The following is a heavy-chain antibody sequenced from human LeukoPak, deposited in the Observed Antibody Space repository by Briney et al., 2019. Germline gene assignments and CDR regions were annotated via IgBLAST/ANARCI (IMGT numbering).Heavy chain of an antibody. CDR2: ISSSGSTI. D-gene: IGHD4-23*01. J-gene: IGHJ4*02. CDR3: ARDYRVTNDYGGTHFDY. V-gene: IGHV3-48*03. CDR1: GLTFSSYE. Sequence: GGSLRLSCAASGLTFSSYEMNWVRQAPGKGLEWVSYISSSGSTIYYADSVKGRFTISRDNAKNSLYLQMNSLRAEDTAVYYCARDYRVTNDYGGTHFDYWGQGTLVTVSS.